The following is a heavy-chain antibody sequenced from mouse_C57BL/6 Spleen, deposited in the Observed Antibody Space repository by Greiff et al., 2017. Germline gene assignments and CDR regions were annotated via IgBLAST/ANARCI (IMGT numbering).Heavy chain of an antibody. V-gene: IGHV3-6*01. Sequence: EVQLQESGPGLVKPSQSLSLTCSVTGYSITSGYYWNWIRQFPGNKLEWMGYISYDGSNNYNPSLKNRISITRDTSKNQFFLKLNSVTTEDTATYYCARGLLREGAWFAYWGQGTLVTVSA. CDR3: ARGLLREGAWFAY. J-gene: IGHJ3*01. CDR2: ISYDGSN. CDR1: GYSITSGYY. D-gene: IGHD1-1*01.